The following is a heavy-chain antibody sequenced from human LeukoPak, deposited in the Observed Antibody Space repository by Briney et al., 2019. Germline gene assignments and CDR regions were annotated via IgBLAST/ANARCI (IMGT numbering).Heavy chain of an antibody. D-gene: IGHD3-22*01. J-gene: IGHJ4*02. CDR2: INHSGST. CDR3: ARGRGGSSDSSGYIDY. V-gene: IGHV4-34*01. CDR1: GGSFSGYY. Sequence: SETLSLTCAVYGGSFSGYYWSWIRQPPGKGLEWIGEINHSGSTNYNPSLKSRVTISVDTSKNQFSLKLSSVTAADTAVYYCARGRGGSSDSSGYIDYWGQGTLVTVSS.